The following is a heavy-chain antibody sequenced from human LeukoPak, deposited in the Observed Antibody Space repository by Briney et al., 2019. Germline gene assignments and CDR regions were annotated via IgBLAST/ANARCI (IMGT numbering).Heavy chain of an antibody. D-gene: IGHD1-26*01. CDR2: ISGSSGHT. CDR3: ARGSVGPDC. Sequence: GGSLRLSCAASGLTFSSYAMSWVRQAPGKGLEWVSAISGSSGHTYYADSVKGRFTISRDNSKNTLYLQMNSLRAEDTAVYYCARGSVGPDCWGQGTLVTVSS. CDR1: GLTFSSYA. V-gene: IGHV3-23*01. J-gene: IGHJ4*02.